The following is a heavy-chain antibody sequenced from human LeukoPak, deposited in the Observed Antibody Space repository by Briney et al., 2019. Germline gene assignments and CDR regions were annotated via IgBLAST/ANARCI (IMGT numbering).Heavy chain of an antibody. CDR2: INAGNGNT. V-gene: IGHV1-3*01. D-gene: IGHD3-3*01. CDR3: ARGGIYDFWSGSFDY. CDR1: GYTFTSYA. Sequence: ASVNVSCKASGYTFTSYAMHWVRQAPGQRLEWMGWINAGNGNTKYSQKFQGRVTITRDTSASTAYMELSSLRSEDTAVYYCARGGIYDFWSGSFDYWGQGTLVTVSS. J-gene: IGHJ4*02.